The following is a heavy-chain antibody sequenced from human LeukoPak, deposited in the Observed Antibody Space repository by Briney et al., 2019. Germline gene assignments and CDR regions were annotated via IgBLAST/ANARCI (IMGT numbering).Heavy chain of an antibody. V-gene: IGHV4-34*01. J-gene: IGHJ4*02. Sequence: PSETLSLTCAVYGGSFSGYYWSWIRQPPGKGLEWIGEINHSGSTNYNPSLKSRVTISVDTSKNQFSLKLSSVTAADTAVYYCARVGYCSSTSCYKNTNFDYRGQGTLVTVSS. CDR2: INHSGST. D-gene: IGHD2-2*02. CDR1: GGSFSGYY. CDR3: ARVGYCSSTSCYKNTNFDY.